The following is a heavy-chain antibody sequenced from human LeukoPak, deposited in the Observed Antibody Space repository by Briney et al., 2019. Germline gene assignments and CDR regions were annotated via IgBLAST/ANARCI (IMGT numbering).Heavy chain of an antibody. CDR1: GFTFDDYA. Sequence: TGGSLRLSCAASGFTFDDYAMHWVRQAPGKGLEWVSGITWNSDNIEYADSVKGRFTISRDNAKNSLYLQMNSLRAEDMALYYCAKGGGGRLIYYYYMDVWGKGTTVTVSS. CDR2: ITWNSDNI. D-gene: IGHD3-16*01. J-gene: IGHJ6*03. V-gene: IGHV3-9*03. CDR3: AKGGGGRLIYYYYMDV.